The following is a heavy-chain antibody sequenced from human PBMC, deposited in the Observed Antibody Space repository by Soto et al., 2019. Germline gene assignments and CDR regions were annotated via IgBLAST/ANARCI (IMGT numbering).Heavy chain of an antibody. D-gene: IGHD2-2*01. Sequence: QVQMVESGGTVVQPGRSLRLSCAASGFTFSNYAMNWVRQAPGKGLEWVALISHDGNNKYYTDSVKGRFTISRDNSKSALNLQMNSLRPEDTAVYYCAKCSSTSCHLGSDYWGQGTLVTVSS. CDR2: ISHDGNNK. J-gene: IGHJ4*02. CDR3: AKCSSTSCHLGSDY. V-gene: IGHV3-30-3*01. CDR1: GFTFSNYA.